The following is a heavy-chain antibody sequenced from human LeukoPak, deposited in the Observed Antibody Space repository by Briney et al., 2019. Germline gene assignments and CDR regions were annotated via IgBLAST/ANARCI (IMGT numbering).Heavy chain of an antibody. CDR3: AGRGYSSSWTLYYYYGMDV. J-gene: IGHJ6*02. CDR1: GVTFSSYA. CDR2: ISGSGGST. D-gene: IGHD6-13*01. Sequence: PGGSLRLSCAASGVTFSSYAMSWVRQAPGKGLEWVSAISGSGGSTYYADSVKGRFTISRDNSKNTLYLQMNSLRAEDTAVYYCAGRGYSSSWTLYYYYGMDVWGQGTTVTVSS. V-gene: IGHV3-23*01.